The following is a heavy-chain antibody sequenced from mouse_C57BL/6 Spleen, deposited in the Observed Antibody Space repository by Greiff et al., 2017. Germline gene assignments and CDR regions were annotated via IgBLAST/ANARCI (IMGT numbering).Heavy chain of an antibody. CDR3: ASYSSRGYYFDY. Sequence: QVQLQQPGAELVKPGASVKLSCKASGYTFTSYWMHWVKQRPGQGLEWIGMIHPNSGSTNYNEKFKSKATLTVDKSSSTAYLQLSSLTSEDSAVYYCASYSSRGYYFDYWGQGTTLTVSA. CDR2: IHPNSGST. CDR1: GYTFTSYW. D-gene: IGHD1-1*01. J-gene: IGHJ2*01. V-gene: IGHV1-64*01.